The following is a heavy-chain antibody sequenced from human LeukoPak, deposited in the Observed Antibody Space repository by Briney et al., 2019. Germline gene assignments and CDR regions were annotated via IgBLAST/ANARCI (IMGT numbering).Heavy chain of an antibody. J-gene: IGHJ4*02. CDR2: IYYSGST. Sequence: PSETLSLTCTVSGGSISSYYWSWIRQPPGKGLEWIGYIYYSGSTNYNPSLKSRVTISVDTSKNQFSLKLSFVTAADTAVYYCARRTAAAGSPDYWGQGTLVTVSS. CDR3: ARRTAAAGSPDY. V-gene: IGHV4-59*01. CDR1: GGSISSYY. D-gene: IGHD6-13*01.